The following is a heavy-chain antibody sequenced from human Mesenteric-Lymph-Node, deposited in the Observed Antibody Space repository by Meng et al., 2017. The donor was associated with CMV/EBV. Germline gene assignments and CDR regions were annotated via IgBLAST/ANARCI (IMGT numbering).Heavy chain of an antibody. CDR2: LKSKSDGGTT. Sequence: GESLKISCEASGFIFSNAWMSWVRQAPGKGLEWVGRLKSKSDGGTTDYAAPVKGRFSISRDDSKNTLYLQMNSLQTEDTAVYYCSTGSVFYDFWSASPQWDYWGPGTLVTVSS. CDR1: GFIFSNAW. CDR3: STGSVFYDFWSASPQWDY. D-gene: IGHD3-3*01. J-gene: IGHJ4*02. V-gene: IGHV3-15*01.